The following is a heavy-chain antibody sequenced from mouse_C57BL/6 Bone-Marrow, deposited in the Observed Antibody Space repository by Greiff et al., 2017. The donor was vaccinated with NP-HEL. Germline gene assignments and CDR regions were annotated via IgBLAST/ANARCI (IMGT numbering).Heavy chain of an antibody. D-gene: IGHD1-1*01. Sequence: QVQLQQPGAELVKPGASVKLSCKASGYTFTSYWMHWVKQRPGQGLEWIGMIHPNSGSTNYNEKFKSKATLTVDKSSSTAYMQLSSLTSEDSAVYYCATNYYGSSYVWFAYWGQGTLVTVSA. CDR2: IHPNSGST. J-gene: IGHJ3*01. CDR1: GYTFTSYW. CDR3: ATNYYGSSYVWFAY. V-gene: IGHV1-64*01.